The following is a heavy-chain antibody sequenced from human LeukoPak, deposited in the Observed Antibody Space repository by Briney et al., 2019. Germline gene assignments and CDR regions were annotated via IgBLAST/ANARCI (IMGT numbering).Heavy chain of an antibody. V-gene: IGHV3-53*01. J-gene: IGHJ4*02. CDR3: AREVEMATTLSFDY. CDR2: IYSGGST. D-gene: IGHD5-24*01. CDR1: GFTVSSKY. Sequence: PGGSLRLSCAASGFTVSSKYMTWVRQAPGKGLEWVSVIYSGGSTYYADSVKGRFTISRDNSKNTMYLRMNNLRAEDTAVYYCAREVEMATTLSFDYWGQGTLVTVSS.